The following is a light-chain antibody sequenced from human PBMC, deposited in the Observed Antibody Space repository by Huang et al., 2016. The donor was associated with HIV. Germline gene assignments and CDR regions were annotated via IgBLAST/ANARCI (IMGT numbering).Light chain of an antibody. CDR2: SAS. V-gene: IGKV1-27*01. CDR1: QDIGNF. J-gene: IGKJ1*01. Sequence: DIQMTQSPPSLSASQGVRVTLTCRASQDIGNFLAWFQQKPGGIPKLLLYSASTLQLGVPSRFTGRGSGTEFTLTITNLQPEDVATYYCQRYDTAPRAFGPGTKVDIK. CDR3: QRYDTAPRA.